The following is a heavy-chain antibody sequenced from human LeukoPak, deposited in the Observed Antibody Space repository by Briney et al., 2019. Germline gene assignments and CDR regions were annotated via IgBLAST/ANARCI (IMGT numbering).Heavy chain of an antibody. CDR2: ISYDGSNK. D-gene: IGHD3-3*01. V-gene: IGHV3-30-3*01. Sequence: GRSLRLSCAASGFTFSSYAMHWVRQAPGKGLEWVAVISYDGSNKYYADSVKGRFTISRDNSKNTLYLQMNSLRAEDTAVYYCAREAYDFWSGSASFDYWGQGTLVTVSS. J-gene: IGHJ4*02. CDR1: GFTFSSYA. CDR3: AREAYDFWSGSASFDY.